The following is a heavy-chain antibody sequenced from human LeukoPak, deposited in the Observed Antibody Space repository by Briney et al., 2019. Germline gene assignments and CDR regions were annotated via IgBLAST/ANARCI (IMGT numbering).Heavy chain of an antibody. CDR1: GITLSNYG. V-gene: IGHV3-23*01. J-gene: IGHJ4*02. D-gene: IGHD3-16*01. CDR3: AKRGIVIRVILVGFYKEAYYFDS. CDR2: MSGSGGGT. Sequence: GGSLRLSCAVSGITLSNYGMSWVRKAPGKGLEWVAGMSGSGGGTNYADSVKGRFTVSRDNSKNTLYLQMKSLRAEDTAVYFCAKRGIVIRVILVGFYKEAYYFDSWGQGALVTVSS.